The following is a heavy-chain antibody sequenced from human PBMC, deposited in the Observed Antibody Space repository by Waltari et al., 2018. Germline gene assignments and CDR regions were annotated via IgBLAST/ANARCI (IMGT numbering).Heavy chain of an antibody. J-gene: IGHJ4*02. CDR1: GFTFSNYE. D-gene: IGHD6-6*01. CDR3: ATRYGSSSMDY. Sequence: EVQLVESGGGVVQTGGSLRLSCAASGFTFSNYEMNWVRQAPGKGLSWIASISSRLNTIYYADSVKGRFTISRDNAKNSLHLQMNSLRAEDTAVYYCATRYGSSSMDYWGQGTLVTVSS. CDR2: ISSRLNTI. V-gene: IGHV3-48*03.